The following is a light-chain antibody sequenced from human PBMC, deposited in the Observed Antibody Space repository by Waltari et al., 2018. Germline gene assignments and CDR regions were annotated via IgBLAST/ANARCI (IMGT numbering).Light chain of an antibody. J-gene: IGLJ2*01. Sequence: QSALTQPPSASGSPGQSVTISCTGTSSDVGGYNYVSWYQQHPGKAPKLMLYEVSTRPPGVPDRLSGSKAGNTASLTGSGLQAEDEADYYCSSYAGSNNLVFGGGTKLTVL. V-gene: IGLV2-8*01. CDR3: SSYAGSNNLV. CDR2: EVS. CDR1: SSDVGGYNY.